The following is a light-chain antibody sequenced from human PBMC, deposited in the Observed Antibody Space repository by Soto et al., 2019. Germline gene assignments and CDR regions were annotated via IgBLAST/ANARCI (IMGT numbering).Light chain of an antibody. Sequence: QSALTQPASVSGSPGQSITISCTGTSRDFSDHNHVSWYQQYPGKAPKLMIYEGGKRPSGVSNRFSGSKSGNTASLTISGLQAEDEADYYCCSFALRSTLIFGGGTKVTVL. J-gene: IGLJ2*01. CDR1: SRDFSDHNH. V-gene: IGLV2-23*01. CDR3: CSFALRSTLI. CDR2: EGG.